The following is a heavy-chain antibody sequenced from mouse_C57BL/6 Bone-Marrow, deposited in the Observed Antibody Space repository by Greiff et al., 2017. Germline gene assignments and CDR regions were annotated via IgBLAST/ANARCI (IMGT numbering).Heavy chain of an antibody. D-gene: IGHD4-1*02. CDR1: GFNIKHTY. J-gene: IGHJ2*01. Sequence: VQLQQSVAELVRPGASVKLSCPASGFNIKHTYMHWVKQRPEQGLEWIGRIDPANGNTKYAPKFQGKDTITADPSSNTAYLQLSSLISEDTAIYYCAQLGGVDDWGQGTTRTVSS. CDR2: IDPANGNT. CDR3: AQLGGVDD. V-gene: IGHV14-3*01.